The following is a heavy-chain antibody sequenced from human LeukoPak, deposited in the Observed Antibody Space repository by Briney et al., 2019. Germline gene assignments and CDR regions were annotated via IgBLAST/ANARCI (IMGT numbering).Heavy chain of an antibody. D-gene: IGHD2-2*01. V-gene: IGHV4-39*07. CDR3: ARGLGYCSRTSCYPDPYYYYYMDV. Sequence: PSETLSLTCTVSGGSISSSSYYWGWIRQPPGKGLEWIGSIYYSGSTYYNPSLKSRVTISVDTSKNQFSLKLSSVTAADTAVYYCARGLGYCSRTSCYPDPYYYYYMDVWGKGTTVTVSS. CDR1: GGSISSSSYY. J-gene: IGHJ6*03. CDR2: IYYSGST.